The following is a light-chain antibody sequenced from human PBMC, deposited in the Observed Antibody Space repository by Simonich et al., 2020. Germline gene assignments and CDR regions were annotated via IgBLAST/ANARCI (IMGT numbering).Light chain of an antibody. J-gene: IGKJ4*01. Sequence: DIQMTQSPSSLSASVGDRVTITCRASQGISSFLAWYQQKPGKAPQLLIYEASNFQSGVPSRFTVSGSGTEFTLTISSMQPDDFATYSCQQFYVYPLTFGGGTKVEIK. CDR1: QGISSF. CDR3: QQFYVYPLT. V-gene: IGKV1-16*01. CDR2: EAS.